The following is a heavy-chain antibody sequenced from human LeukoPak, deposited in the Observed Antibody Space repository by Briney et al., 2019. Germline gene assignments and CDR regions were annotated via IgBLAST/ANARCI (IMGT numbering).Heavy chain of an antibody. D-gene: IGHD4/OR15-4a*01. CDR2: MNPNSGNT. J-gene: IGHJ5*02. Sequence: ASVKVSCKASGYTFTSYDINRARQATGQGLEWMGWMNPNSGNTGYAQKFQGRVTMTRNTSISTAYMELSSLRSEDTAVYYCARSGAANPPYNWFDPWGQGTLVTVSS. V-gene: IGHV1-8*01. CDR3: ARSGAANPPYNWFDP. CDR1: GYTFTSYD.